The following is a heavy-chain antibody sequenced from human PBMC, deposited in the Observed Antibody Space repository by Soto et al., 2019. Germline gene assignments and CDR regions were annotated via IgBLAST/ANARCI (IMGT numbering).Heavy chain of an antibody. Sequence: EVQLVESGGGLVQPGGSLRLSCAASGFTVSSNYMSWVRQAPGKGLEWVSVIYSGGSTYYADSVKGRFTISRYNSKNTLYLQMNSLRAEDTAVYYCLTINSYGPPGSGYYYGMDVWGQGTTVTVSS. CDR2: IYSGGST. CDR3: LTINSYGPPGSGYYYGMDV. J-gene: IGHJ6*02. V-gene: IGHV3-53*04. CDR1: GFTVSSNY. D-gene: IGHD5-18*01.